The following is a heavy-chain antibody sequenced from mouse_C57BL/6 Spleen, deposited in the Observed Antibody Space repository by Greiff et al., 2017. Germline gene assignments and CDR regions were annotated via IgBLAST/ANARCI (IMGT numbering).Heavy chain of an antibody. CDR3: ARGEEIYDGYYEAY. Sequence: QVQLQQSGPELVKPGASVKISCKASGYAFSSSWMNWVKQRPGKGLEWIGRIYPGDGDTNYNGKFKGKATLTADKSSSTAYMQLSSLTSEDSAVYVCARGEEIYDGYYEAYWGQGTLVTVSA. CDR2: IYPGDGDT. CDR1: GYAFSSSW. V-gene: IGHV1-82*01. J-gene: IGHJ3*01. D-gene: IGHD2-3*01.